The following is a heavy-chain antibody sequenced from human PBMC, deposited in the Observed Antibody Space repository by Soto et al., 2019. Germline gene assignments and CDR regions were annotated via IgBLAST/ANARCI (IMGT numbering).Heavy chain of an antibody. D-gene: IGHD3-22*01. Sequence: QVQLQESGPGLVKPSGTLSLTCAVSGGSISSSNWWSWVRQPPGKGLQWIGEIYHSGSTNYNPPLNSLVTISVDNSRIQFSLDLSSVTAADTAVYYCARGLPLADNSGFRTRGFDYWGQGTLVTVSS. CDR1: GGSISSSNW. J-gene: IGHJ4*02. CDR3: ARGLPLADNSGFRTRGFDY. V-gene: IGHV4-4*02. CDR2: IYHSGST.